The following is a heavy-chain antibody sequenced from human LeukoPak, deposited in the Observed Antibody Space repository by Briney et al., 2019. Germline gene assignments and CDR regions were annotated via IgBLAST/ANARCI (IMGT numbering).Heavy chain of an antibody. Sequence: ASVKVSCKSSGYTFTNSVISWVRQAPGQGLEWMGWTSAYNGYTTYSQKFQGRVTMTTDTSTSTAYMELRSLRSDDTAVYYCARDGGTMGRGVRHFEYWGQGTLVTVSS. CDR2: TSAYNGYT. D-gene: IGHD3-10*01. CDR3: ARDGGTMGRGVRHFEY. CDR1: GYTFTNSV. V-gene: IGHV1-18*01. J-gene: IGHJ4*02.